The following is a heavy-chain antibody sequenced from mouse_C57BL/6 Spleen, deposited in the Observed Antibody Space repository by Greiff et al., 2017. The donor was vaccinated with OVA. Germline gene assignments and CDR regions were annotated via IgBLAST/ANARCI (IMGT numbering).Heavy chain of an antibody. D-gene: IGHD1-1*01. V-gene: IGHV1-82*01. CDR2: IYPGDGDT. J-gene: IGHJ4*01. Sequence: VQLQQSGPELVKPGASVKISCKASGYAFSSSWMNWVKQRPGKGLEWIGRIYPGDGDTNYNGKFKGKATLTADKSSSTAYMQLSSLTSEDSAVYFCAREAIITTVVAPYYAMDYWGQGTSATVSS. CDR1: GYAFSSSW. CDR3: AREAIITTVVAPYYAMDY.